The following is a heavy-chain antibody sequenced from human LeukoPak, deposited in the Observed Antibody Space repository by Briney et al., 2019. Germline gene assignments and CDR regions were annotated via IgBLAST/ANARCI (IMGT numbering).Heavy chain of an antibody. Sequence: ASVKVSCKASGYTFTGYYMHWVRQAPGQGLEWMGWINPNSGGTNYAQKFQGRVTMTRDTSISTAYMELSRLRSDDTAVYYCATTDCSSTSCYVAPADYWGQGTLVTVSS. J-gene: IGHJ4*02. D-gene: IGHD2-2*01. CDR2: INPNSGGT. CDR3: ATTDCSSTSCYVAPADY. CDR1: GYTFTGYY. V-gene: IGHV1-2*02.